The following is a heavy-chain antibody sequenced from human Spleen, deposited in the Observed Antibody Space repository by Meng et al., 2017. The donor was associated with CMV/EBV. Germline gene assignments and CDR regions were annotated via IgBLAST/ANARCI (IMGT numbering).Heavy chain of an antibody. CDR1: GYTFTSHG. V-gene: IGHV1-18*01. J-gene: IGHJ6*02. CDR2: ISAYNGNT. CDR3: AREVVVPAAKGWAYYYYGMDV. D-gene: IGHD2-2*01. Sequence: ASVKVSCKASGYTFTSHGISWVRQAPGQGLEWMGWISAYNGNTNYAQKLQGRVTMTTDTSTSTTYMELRSLRSDDTAVYYCAREVVVPAAKGWAYYYYGMDVWGQGTTVTVSS.